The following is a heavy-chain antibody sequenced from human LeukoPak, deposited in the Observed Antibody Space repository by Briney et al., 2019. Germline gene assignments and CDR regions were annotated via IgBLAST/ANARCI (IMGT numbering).Heavy chain of an antibody. V-gene: IGHV3-30-3*01. D-gene: IGHD3-22*01. CDR1: GFTFSSYA. CDR3: ARDPYYYDSSGYYHGGYYFDY. J-gene: IGHJ4*02. Sequence: PGRSLRLSCAASGFTFSSYAMHWVRQAPGKGLEWVAVISYDGSNKYYADSVKGRFIISRDNSKNTLYLQMNSLRAEDTAVHYCARDPYYYDSSGYYHGGYYFDYWGQGTLVTVSS. CDR2: ISYDGSNK.